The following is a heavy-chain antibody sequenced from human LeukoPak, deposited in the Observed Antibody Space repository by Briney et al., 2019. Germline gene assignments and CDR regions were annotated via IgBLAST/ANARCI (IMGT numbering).Heavy chain of an antibody. CDR2: ISWNGNSI. J-gene: IGHJ4*02. CDR3: AKTTSGYASSFAC. D-gene: IGHD2-2*01. Sequence: PGGSLRPSCAASGFTFDDYAMHWVRQAPGQGLEWVSGISWNGNSIDYADSVKGRFTISRDNAKNSLYLQMNSLRAEDSALYFCAKTTSGYASSFACWGQGTLVTVSS. V-gene: IGHV3-9*01. CDR1: GFTFDDYA.